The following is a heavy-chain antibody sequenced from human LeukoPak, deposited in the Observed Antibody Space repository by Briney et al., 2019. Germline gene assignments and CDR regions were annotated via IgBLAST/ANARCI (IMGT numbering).Heavy chain of an antibody. J-gene: IGHJ4*02. D-gene: IGHD3-3*01. V-gene: IGHV3-48*04. Sequence: GGSLRLSCAASGFTFSSYSMNWVRQAPGKGLEWVSYITSSSNTLYYADSVKGRFTISRDNAKNSLYLQTNSLRAEDTAVYYCARGTYYDFWSGYPPFDYWGQGTLVTVSS. CDR2: ITSSSNTL. CDR1: GFTFSSYS. CDR3: ARGTYYDFWSGYPPFDY.